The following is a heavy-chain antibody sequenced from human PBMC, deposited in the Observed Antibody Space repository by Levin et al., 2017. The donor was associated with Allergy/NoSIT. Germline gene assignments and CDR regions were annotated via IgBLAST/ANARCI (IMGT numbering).Heavy chain of an antibody. J-gene: IGHJ4*02. CDR2: TRNKVNSYTT. CDR1: GFTFSDHY. D-gene: IGHD1-26*01. CDR3: ARAGGGGSYTLDY. V-gene: IGHV3-72*01. Sequence: PGGSLRLSCAASGFTFSDHYMDWVRQAPGKGLEWVGRTRNKVNSYTTEYAASVKGRFTISRDDSKNSLYLQMNSLKTEDTAVYYCARAGGGGSYTLDYWGQGTLVTVSS.